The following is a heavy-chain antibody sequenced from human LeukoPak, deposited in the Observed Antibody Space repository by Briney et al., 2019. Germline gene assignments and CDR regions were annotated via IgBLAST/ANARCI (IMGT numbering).Heavy chain of an antibody. D-gene: IGHD6-13*01. V-gene: IGHV3-21*01. Sequence: PGGSLRLSCAASGFTFSSYSMNWVRQAPGKGLEWVSSISSSSSYIYYADSVEGRFTISRDNAKNSLYLQMNSLRAEDTAVYYCAKFIAAPFYFDYWGQGTLVTVSS. CDR2: ISSSSSYI. CDR3: AKFIAAPFYFDY. CDR1: GFTFSSYS. J-gene: IGHJ4*02.